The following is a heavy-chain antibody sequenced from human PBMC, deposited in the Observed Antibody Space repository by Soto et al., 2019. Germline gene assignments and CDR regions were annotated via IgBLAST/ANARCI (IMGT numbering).Heavy chain of an antibody. CDR3: AKDYDYGDSLPFDY. D-gene: IGHD4-17*01. V-gene: IGHV3-23*01. CDR2: IIGIGDTA. J-gene: IGHJ4*02. CDR1: GFSFRDYG. Sequence: EVQLLEAGGGLVQPGGSLRLSCAASGFSFRDYGMSWVRQAPGKGLEWLSAIIGIGDTAYYAYSVRGRFTISRDNSKNTLYLQLNDLGAEDTAIYYCAKDYDYGDSLPFDYWGQGTLVTVSS.